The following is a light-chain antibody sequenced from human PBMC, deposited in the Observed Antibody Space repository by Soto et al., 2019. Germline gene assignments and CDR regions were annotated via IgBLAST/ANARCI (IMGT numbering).Light chain of an antibody. V-gene: IGKV1-33*01. CDR1: QSFSTW. CDR2: DAS. CDR3: QHYDRLPFT. Sequence: DIQMTKPPSTLPAPAGDRASINSLASQSFSTWLAWYQQKPGKAPRLLLYDASSLETGVPSRFSGSGSGTDFTFTISSLQPEDIAAYYCQHYDRLPFTFGQGTRLENK. J-gene: IGKJ5*01.